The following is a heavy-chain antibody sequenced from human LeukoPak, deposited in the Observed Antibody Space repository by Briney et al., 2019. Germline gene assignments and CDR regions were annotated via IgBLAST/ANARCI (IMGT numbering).Heavy chain of an antibody. CDR1: GFTFSSYE. CDR2: ISSSGSTI. J-gene: IGHJ4*02. V-gene: IGHV3-48*03. D-gene: IGHD3-22*01. Sequence: AGGSLRLSCAASGFTFSSYEMNWVRQAPGKGLEWVSYISSSGSTIYYADSVKGRFTISRDNAKNSLYLQMNSLRAEDTAVYYCARFVSHYDSSGYYYPYFDYWGQGTLVTVSS. CDR3: ARFVSHYDSSGYYYPYFDY.